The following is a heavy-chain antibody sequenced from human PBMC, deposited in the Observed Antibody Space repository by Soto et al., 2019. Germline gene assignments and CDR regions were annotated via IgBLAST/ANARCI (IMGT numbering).Heavy chain of an antibody. CDR3: ARGLGGARTYFDY. CDR1: GYTFSSYY. V-gene: IGHV1-46*01. J-gene: IGHJ4*02. Sequence: ASVKVSCKASGYTFSSYYMNWVRQAPGQGLEWLGIINPSGGYTTYAQRFLGRVTMTSDTSTSTVHMELGSLTSEDTAVYYCARGLGGARTYFDYWGQGTLVTVSS. CDR2: INPSGGYT. D-gene: IGHD3-10*01.